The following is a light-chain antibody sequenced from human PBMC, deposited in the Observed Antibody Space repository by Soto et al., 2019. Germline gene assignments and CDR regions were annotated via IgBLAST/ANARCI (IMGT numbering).Light chain of an antibody. Sequence: QPVLTQPPSASGPPGQRVTISCSGSGSTIGSNTVDWYQQLPGTAPKLLIYSNDHRPLGVPDRFSVSRSGTSASLAINGLQHDDEGIYYCAVWGNNVKGPEVFGGGTKLTVL. CDR2: SND. J-gene: IGLJ3*02. CDR3: AVWGNNVKGPEV. V-gene: IGLV1-44*01. CDR1: GSTIGSNT.